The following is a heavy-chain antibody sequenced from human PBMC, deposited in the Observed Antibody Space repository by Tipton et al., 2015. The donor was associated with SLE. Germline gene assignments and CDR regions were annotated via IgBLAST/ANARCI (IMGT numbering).Heavy chain of an antibody. V-gene: IGHV4-59*01. D-gene: IGHD6-19*01. CDR2: IYDSGST. CDR1: VGSISSYY. J-gene: IGHJ6*03. CDR3: ARGQEVAATDHYYYMDV. Sequence: TLSLTCTVSVGSISSYYWNWIRQPPGKGLEWIGFIYDSGSTNNNPSLKSRVRISLDTSKNQVSLKVTSVTPADTATYFCARGQEVAATDHYYYMDVWGKGTTVTVSS.